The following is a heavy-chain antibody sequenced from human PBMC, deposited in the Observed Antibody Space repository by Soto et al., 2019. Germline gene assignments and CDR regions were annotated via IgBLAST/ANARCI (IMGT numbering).Heavy chain of an antibody. CDR3: ARGGSSDWQVAFDF. CDR2: VNHNGRN. CDR1: GGSFSGYF. Sequence: PSETLSLTCTVYGGSFSGYFLNWIRQSPGKGLEWIGKVNHNGRNNYNPSLKSRVTISMDMSKNQFSLKLTSVTAADTAVYYCARGGSSDWQVAFDFWGQGTMVTVSS. D-gene: IGHD6-19*01. J-gene: IGHJ3*01. V-gene: IGHV4-34*01.